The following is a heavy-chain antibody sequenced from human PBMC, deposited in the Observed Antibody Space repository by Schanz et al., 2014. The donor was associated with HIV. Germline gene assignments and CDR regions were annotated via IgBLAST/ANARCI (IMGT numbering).Heavy chain of an antibody. V-gene: IGHV3-7*03. CDR1: GFMFSTYA. CDR2: MNQDGSEK. CDR3: TRDAFYYDSPFDF. D-gene: IGHD3-22*01. Sequence: EVQLVESGGGLVQPGGSLRLSCAASGFMFSTYAMHWVRQAPGKGLEWVANMNQDGSEKYYVDSVKGRFTISRDNTKNSLYLEMDSLRVEDTAMYYCTRDAFYYDSPFDFWGQGTMVTVSS. J-gene: IGHJ3*01.